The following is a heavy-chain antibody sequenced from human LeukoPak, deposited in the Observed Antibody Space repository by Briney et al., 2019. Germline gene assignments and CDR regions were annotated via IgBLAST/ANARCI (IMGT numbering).Heavy chain of an antibody. D-gene: IGHD3-10*01. CDR2: ISSSSSYI. Sequence: GGSLRLSCVASGFTFSNYIMSWVRQAPGKGLEWVSSISSSSSYIYYADSVKGRFTISRDNAKNSLYLQMNSLRAEDTAVYYCARGGSLWFGEGGVDYWGQGTLVTVSS. CDR3: ARGGSLWFGEGGVDY. V-gene: IGHV3-21*01. CDR1: GFTFSNYI. J-gene: IGHJ4*02.